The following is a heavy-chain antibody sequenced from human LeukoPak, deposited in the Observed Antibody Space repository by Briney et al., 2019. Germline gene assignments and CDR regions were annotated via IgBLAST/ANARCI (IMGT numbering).Heavy chain of an antibody. Sequence: GGSLRLSCAASGFTFSKAWMNWVRQAPGKGLEWVGRIKSIPDGGTTDYAAPVKGRFTISRDDSKNTLYLQMNSLKIEDTSVYYCNTDEGDYGDYYRLWGQGTLVTVSS. V-gene: IGHV3-15*01. CDR1: GFTFSKAW. CDR2: IKSIPDGGTT. D-gene: IGHD4-17*01. CDR3: NTDEGDYGDYYRL. J-gene: IGHJ4*02.